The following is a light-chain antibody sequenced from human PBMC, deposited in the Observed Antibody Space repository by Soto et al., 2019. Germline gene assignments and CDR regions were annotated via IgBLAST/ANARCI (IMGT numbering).Light chain of an antibody. Sequence: EIVLTQSPATLSLYPGERATLSCRASQSVWTYLAWYQQKRGQAPRLLIYDASNRATGIPARFSGTGSGTDFTLTINNLEPEDFAVYYCQVRTNWSIAFGRGTRLEIK. V-gene: IGKV3-11*01. CDR3: QVRTNWSIA. J-gene: IGKJ5*01. CDR2: DAS. CDR1: QSVWTY.